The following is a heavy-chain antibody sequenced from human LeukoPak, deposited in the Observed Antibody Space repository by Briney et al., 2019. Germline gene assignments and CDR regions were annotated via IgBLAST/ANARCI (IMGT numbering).Heavy chain of an antibody. CDR2: IYYSGST. D-gene: IGHD4-17*01. V-gene: IGHV4-30-4*08. Sequence: SQTLSLTCTVSGGSISSGDYYWSWIRQPPGKGLGGIGDIYYSGSTYYNPSLKSRVTISVDTSKNQFSLKLSSVTAADTAVYYCARECTVTTVGGSFDWFDPWGQGTLVTVSS. J-gene: IGHJ5*02. CDR1: GGSISSGDYY. CDR3: ARECTVTTVGGSFDWFDP.